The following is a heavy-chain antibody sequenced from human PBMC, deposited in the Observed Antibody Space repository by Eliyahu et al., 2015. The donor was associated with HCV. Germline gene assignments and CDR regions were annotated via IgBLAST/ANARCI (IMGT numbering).Heavy chain of an antibody. CDR1: GFXXSXAW. CDR3: TTGAPGGFDYYLDV. Sequence: EVQLVESGGGLVXPGGSLRLSCAASGFXXSXAWMSWVRQAPGKGXEWXGRIKSKTDGGTTDYAAPVKGRFTISRDDSKSTLYLQMNSLKTEDTAVYYCTTGAPGGFDYYLDVWGQGTTVTVSS. V-gene: IGHV3-15*01. CDR2: IKSKTDGGTT. D-gene: IGHD3-10*01. J-gene: IGHJ6*03.